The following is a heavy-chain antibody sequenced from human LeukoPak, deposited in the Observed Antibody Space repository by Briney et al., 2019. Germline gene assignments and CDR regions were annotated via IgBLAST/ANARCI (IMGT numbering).Heavy chain of an antibody. CDR1: GFTFSSYS. J-gene: IGHJ4*02. CDR2: IKSKTDGGTT. V-gene: IGHV3-15*01. CDR3: TTDLMTHDDY. Sequence: GGSLGLSCAASGFTFSSYSMSWVRQAPGKGLEWVGRIKSKTDGGTTDYAAPVKGRFTISRDDSKNTLYLQMNSLKTEDTAVYYCTTDLMTHDDYWGQGTLVTVSS.